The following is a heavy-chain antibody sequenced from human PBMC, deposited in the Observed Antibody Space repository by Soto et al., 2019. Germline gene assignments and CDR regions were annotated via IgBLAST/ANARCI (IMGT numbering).Heavy chain of an antibody. CDR1: SGSLSSGGYS. D-gene: IGHD2-2*02. Sequence: PSETMSPTCAVSSGSLSSGGYSWSWIRQKPGKGLERIRYIQHSGSTYYNPSTKRRVTITVDKAKNKFYLKLRYMTTPDTDVYYCATIPATTIRTDYWGQGTLVTVSS. J-gene: IGHJ4*02. CDR3: ATIPATTIRTDY. V-gene: IGHV4-30-2*02. CDR2: IQHSGST.